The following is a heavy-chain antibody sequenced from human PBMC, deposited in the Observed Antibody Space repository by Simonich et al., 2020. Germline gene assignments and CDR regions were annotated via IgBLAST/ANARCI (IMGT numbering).Heavy chain of an antibody. V-gene: IGHV3-74*01. CDR1: GFTFSSYW. D-gene: IGHD4-4*01. Sequence: EVQLVESGGGLVQPGGSLRLSCAASGFTFSSYWMHGVRQAQGKGLGWVQSINRTGRSTSYADAVKGRFTISRDNAKNTLYLQMNSLRAEDTAVYYCARDYSNYDAFDIWGQGTMVTFSS. J-gene: IGHJ3*02. CDR2: INRTGRST. CDR3: ARDYSNYDAFDI.